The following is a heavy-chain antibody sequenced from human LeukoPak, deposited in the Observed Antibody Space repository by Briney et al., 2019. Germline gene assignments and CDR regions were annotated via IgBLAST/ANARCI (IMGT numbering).Heavy chain of an antibody. Sequence: PGRPLSLSCAASGFTFSSYGMHWVRQAPGKGLEWVAVIWYNGSNKYYAHSVKGRLTISRDNSKNTLYLQMNSLRAEDTAVYYCARGSYVLPYDDFDIWGQGTMVTVSS. J-gene: IGHJ3*02. CDR1: GFTFSSYG. V-gene: IGHV3-33*01. CDR2: IWYNGSNK. D-gene: IGHD3-10*01. CDR3: ARGSYVLPYDDFDI.